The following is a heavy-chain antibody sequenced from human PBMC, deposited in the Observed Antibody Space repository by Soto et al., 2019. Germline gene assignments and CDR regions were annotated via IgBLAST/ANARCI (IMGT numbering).Heavy chain of an antibody. CDR3: ARDWVHDYGDYGPHYYYYCGMDV. D-gene: IGHD4-17*01. V-gene: IGHV3-66*01. CDR1: GFTVSSNY. Sequence: EVQLVESGGGLVQPGGSLRLSCAASGFTVSSNYMSWVRQAPGQGLEWVSVIYSGGSTYYADSVKGRFTISRDNSKNTLYLQMNSLRAEDTAVYYCARDWVHDYGDYGPHYYYYCGMDVWGQGTTVTVSS. J-gene: IGHJ6*02. CDR2: IYSGGST.